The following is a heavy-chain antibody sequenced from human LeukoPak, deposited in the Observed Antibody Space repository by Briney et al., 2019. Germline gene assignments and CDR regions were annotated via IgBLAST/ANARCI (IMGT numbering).Heavy chain of an antibody. CDR1: GYTFTSYC. V-gene: IGHV1-46*01. D-gene: IGHD6-6*01. CDR2: INPSGGST. Sequence: ASVKVSCKASGYTFTSYCMHWVRQAPGQGLEWMGIINPSGGSTSYAQKFQGRVTMTRDTSTSTVYMELSSLRSEDTAVYYCARPSSIAARDDAFDIWGQGTMVTVSS. CDR3: ARPSSIAARDDAFDI. J-gene: IGHJ3*02.